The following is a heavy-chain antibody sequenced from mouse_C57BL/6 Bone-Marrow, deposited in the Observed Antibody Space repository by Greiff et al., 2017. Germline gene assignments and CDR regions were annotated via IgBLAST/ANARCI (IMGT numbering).Heavy chain of an antibody. D-gene: IGHD1-1*01. V-gene: IGHV1-64*01. CDR2: IHPNSGST. CDR3: ARSYYGSSYNY. Sequence: QVQLQQPGAELVMPGASVKLSCKASGYTFTSYWMHWVKQRPGQGLEWIGMIHPNSGSTNYNEKFKSKATLTVDKSSSTAYMQLSSLTSEDSAVYYCARSYYGSSYNYWGQGTTLTVSS. J-gene: IGHJ2*01. CDR1: GYTFTSYW.